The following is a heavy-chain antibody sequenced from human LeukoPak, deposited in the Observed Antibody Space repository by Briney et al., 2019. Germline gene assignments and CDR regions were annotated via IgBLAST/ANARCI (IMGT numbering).Heavy chain of an antibody. CDR1: GFTFDDYA. CDR3: ARDAGYGYDRFDY. Sequence: GGSLRLSCAASGFTFDDYAMHWVRQAPGKGLEWVSGISWNSGSIGYADSVKGRFTISRDNAKNSLYLQMNSLRAEDTAVFYCARDAGYGYDRFDYWGQGTQVTVSS. CDR2: ISWNSGSI. J-gene: IGHJ4*02. V-gene: IGHV3-9*01. D-gene: IGHD5-18*01.